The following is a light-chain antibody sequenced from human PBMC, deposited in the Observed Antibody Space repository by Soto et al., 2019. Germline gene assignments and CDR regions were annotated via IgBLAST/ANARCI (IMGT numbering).Light chain of an antibody. J-gene: IGLJ1*01. CDR3: SSYAGDYNLYV. Sequence: QSALTQPPSASVSPGQSVTISCTGTSSDVGGYNYVSWYQHHPGKAPKLLIYEVSKRPSGVPDRFSGSKSANTASLTVSGLQAVDEADYFCSSYAGDYNLYVFGTGTKLTVL. V-gene: IGLV2-8*01. CDR1: SSDVGGYNY. CDR2: EVS.